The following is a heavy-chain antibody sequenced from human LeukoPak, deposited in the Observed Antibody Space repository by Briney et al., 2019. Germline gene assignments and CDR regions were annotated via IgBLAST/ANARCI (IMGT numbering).Heavy chain of an antibody. J-gene: IGHJ4*02. CDR3: AKEGILCLDY. CDR1: GFTFSSYG. CDR2: ISYDGSNK. V-gene: IGHV3-30*18. D-gene: IGHD3-9*01. Sequence: PRGSLRLSCAASGFTFSSYGMHWVRQAPGKGLEWVAVISYDGSNKYYADSVKGRFTISRDNSKNTLYLQMNSLRAEDTAVYYCAKEGILCLDYWGQGTLVTVSS.